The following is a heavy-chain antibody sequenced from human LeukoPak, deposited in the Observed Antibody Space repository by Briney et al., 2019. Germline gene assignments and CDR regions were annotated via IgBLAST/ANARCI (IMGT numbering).Heavy chain of an antibody. Sequence: ASVKVSCKASGYTFTSYYMHWVRQAPGQGLEWMGIINPSGGSTSYAQKFQGRVTMTRDISTSTVYMELSSLRSEDTAVYYCARDRYSSSWYWGYYYYMDVWGKGTTVTVSS. CDR2: INPSGGST. D-gene: IGHD6-13*01. V-gene: IGHV1-46*01. J-gene: IGHJ6*03. CDR1: GYTFTSYY. CDR3: ARDRYSSSWYWGYYYYMDV.